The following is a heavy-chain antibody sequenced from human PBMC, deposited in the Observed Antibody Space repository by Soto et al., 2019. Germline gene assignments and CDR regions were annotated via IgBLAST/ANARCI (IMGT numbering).Heavy chain of an antibody. CDR3: AGTTSLQWYYMDV. Sequence: SQTLSLTCAISGDSVSSNSAAWNWIRQSPSRGLEWLGRTYYRSTRWYNDYAVSVKSRIAVTPDTSKNQFSLHLNSVTPEGTAVYYCAGTTSLQWYYMDVWDTGTTVTVSS. J-gene: IGHJ6*03. V-gene: IGHV6-1*01. D-gene: IGHD1-7*01. CDR2: TYYRSTRWYN. CDR1: GDSVSSNSAA.